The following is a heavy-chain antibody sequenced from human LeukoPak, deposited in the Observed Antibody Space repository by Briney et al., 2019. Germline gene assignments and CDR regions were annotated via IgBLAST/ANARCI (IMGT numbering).Heavy chain of an antibody. Sequence: ASVKISCKASGYTFTGYYIHWVRQAPGQGLEWMGWINPTSFGTKYEQKFQGRVTMTRDTSISTDYMELSDLRSDDTAVYYCARFRGSGWYSFDLWGQGTLVTVSS. J-gene: IGHJ5*02. D-gene: IGHD6-19*01. V-gene: IGHV1-2*02. CDR2: INPTSFGT. CDR3: ARFRGSGWYSFDL. CDR1: GYTFTGYY.